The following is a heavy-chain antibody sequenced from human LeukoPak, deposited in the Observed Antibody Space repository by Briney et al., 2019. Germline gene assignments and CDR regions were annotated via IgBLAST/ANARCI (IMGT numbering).Heavy chain of an antibody. D-gene: IGHD5-24*01. CDR2: IYHSGST. V-gene: IGHV4-38-2*01. Sequence: ASETLSLTCAVSGYSISSGYYWGWIRQPPGQGLEWIGSIYHSGSTYYNPSLKSRVTISVDTSKNQFSLKLSSVTAADTAVYYCARHPIEMATITCVDCWGQGTLVTVSS. J-gene: IGHJ4*02. CDR3: ARHPIEMATITCVDC. CDR1: GYSISSGYY.